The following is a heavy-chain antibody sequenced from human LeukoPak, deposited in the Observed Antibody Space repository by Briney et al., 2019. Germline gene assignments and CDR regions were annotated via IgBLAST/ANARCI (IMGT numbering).Heavy chain of an antibody. CDR1: GGSISSYY. Sequence: SETLSLTCTVSGGSISSYYWSWIRQPAGKGLEWIGRIYTSGSTNYNPSLKSRVTMSVDTSENQFSLKLSSVTAADTAVYYCARDLGYCSSTSCYYYYGMDVWGQGTTVTVSS. V-gene: IGHV4-4*07. CDR3: ARDLGYCSSTSCYYYYGMDV. J-gene: IGHJ6*02. CDR2: IYTSGST. D-gene: IGHD2-2*01.